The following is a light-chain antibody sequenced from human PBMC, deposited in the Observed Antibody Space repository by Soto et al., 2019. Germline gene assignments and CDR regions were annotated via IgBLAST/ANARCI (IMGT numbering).Light chain of an antibody. CDR2: MVS. V-gene: IGLV2-14*01. CDR1: SSDVGNYNY. CDR3: TSPTPGSLYV. Sequence: QSALTQPASVSGSPGQSITISCTGTSSDVGNYNYVSWYQQYPGRVPKLLIYMVSNRPSGVSNRFSGSKSGNTASLTISGLQAEDEADYFCTSPTPGSLYVFGTAPKVTVL. J-gene: IGLJ1*01.